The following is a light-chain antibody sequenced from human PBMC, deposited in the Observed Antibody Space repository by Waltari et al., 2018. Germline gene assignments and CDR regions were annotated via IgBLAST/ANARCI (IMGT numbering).Light chain of an antibody. CDR1: QSISSD. J-gene: IGKJ4*01. CDR3: QQSYSTPPT. Sequence: DIQMNQSPSSLSAYVGDRGPITCRESQSISSDLNWYQKKPGKAPKLLISGTSNLQSGVPSWFSGSGSGTDFTLTINSLQPLDSATYYCQQSYSTPPTFGGGTKVEI. CDR2: GTS. V-gene: IGKV1-39*01.